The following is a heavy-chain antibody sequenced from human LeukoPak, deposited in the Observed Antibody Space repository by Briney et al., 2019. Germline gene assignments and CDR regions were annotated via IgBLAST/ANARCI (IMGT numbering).Heavy chain of an antibody. J-gene: IGHJ3*02. CDR2: IYSGGST. CDR1: GFTVSSNY. V-gene: IGHV3-53*01. Sequence: PGGSLRLSCAASGFTVSSNYMSWVRQAPGKGLEWVSVIYSGGSTYYADSVKGRFTISRDNSKNTLYLQMNSLRAEDTAVYYCARSYWNGYFVAFDIWGQGTMVTVSS. CDR3: ARSYWNGYFVAFDI. D-gene: IGHD3-3*01.